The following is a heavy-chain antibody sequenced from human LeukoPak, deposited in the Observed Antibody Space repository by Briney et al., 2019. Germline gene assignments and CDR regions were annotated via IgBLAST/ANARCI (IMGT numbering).Heavy chain of an antibody. CDR2: ISGSGGST. J-gene: IGHJ4*02. D-gene: IGHD1-26*01. Sequence: GGSLRLSCAASGFTFSSNAMTWVRQAPGKGLEWISRISGSGGSTYYADSVKGRFTISRDNSKNTLYLQMNSLRAEDTAVYYCAKIWGSYEYFDYWGEGTLVTVSS. CDR1: GFTFSSNA. CDR3: AKIWGSYEYFDY. V-gene: IGHV3-23*01.